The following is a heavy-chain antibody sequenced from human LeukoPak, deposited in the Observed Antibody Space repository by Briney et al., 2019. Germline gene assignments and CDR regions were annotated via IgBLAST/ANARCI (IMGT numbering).Heavy chain of an antibody. CDR1: GGSISSGGYY. Sequence: SQTLSLTCTVSGGSISSGGYYWSWIRQHPGKGLEWVGYIYYSGSTYYNPSLKSRVTISVDTSKNQFSLKLSSVTAADTAVYYCARVGDYVWGSYRSFDYWGQGTLVTVSP. D-gene: IGHD3-16*02. CDR3: ARVGDYVWGSYRSFDY. CDR2: IYYSGST. J-gene: IGHJ4*02. V-gene: IGHV4-31*03.